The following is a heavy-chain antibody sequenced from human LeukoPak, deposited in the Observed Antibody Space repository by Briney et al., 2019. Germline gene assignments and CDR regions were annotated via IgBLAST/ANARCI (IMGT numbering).Heavy chain of an antibody. D-gene: IGHD3-10*01. CDR3: GRHRSGSGTYFIDH. J-gene: IGHJ4*02. CDR2: MKKDGSET. CDR1: GFPVSRYF. Sequence: GSLRLSCVVSGFPVSRYFIIWVRQAPGKGVAWVANMKKDGSETNYGDSVKGRFTISRDNAKNSLYLQMNSLRAEDTAVYYCGRHRSGSGTYFIDHWGQGTLVSVSS. V-gene: IGHV3-7*01.